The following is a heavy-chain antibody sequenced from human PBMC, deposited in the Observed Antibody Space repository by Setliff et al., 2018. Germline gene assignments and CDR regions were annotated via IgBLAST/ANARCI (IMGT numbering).Heavy chain of an antibody. J-gene: IGHJ5*02. Sequence: ASVKVSCKASGYTFTSYAMHWVRQAPGQRLEWMGWINAGNGNTKYSQKFQGRVTITRDTSASTAYMELSSLRSEDTAVYYCARVPVVGATKLYWFDPWGQGTLVTVSS. D-gene: IGHD1-26*01. CDR3: ARVPVVGATKLYWFDP. CDR2: INAGNGNT. V-gene: IGHV1-3*01. CDR1: GYTFTSYA.